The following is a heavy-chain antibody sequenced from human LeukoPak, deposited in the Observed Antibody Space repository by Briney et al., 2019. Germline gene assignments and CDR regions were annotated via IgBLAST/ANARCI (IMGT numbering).Heavy chain of an antibody. J-gene: IGHJ4*02. CDR2: ASGGGANT. CDR1: GFTLSDYA. Sequence: GGSLRLAWVGSGFTLSDYAMTWVRQARGRGLGWVSAASGGGANTYYADSVKGRFTISRDNSKNTPYLHMNSLRIGDTALYYCAQGHSFCGTATCYPRYFYYWGEGTLVTVS. CDR3: AQGHSFCGTATCYPRYFYY. V-gene: IGHV3-23*01. D-gene: IGHD2-21*02.